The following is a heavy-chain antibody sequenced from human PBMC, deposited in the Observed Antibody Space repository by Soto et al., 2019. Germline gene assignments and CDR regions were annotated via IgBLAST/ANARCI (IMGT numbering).Heavy chain of an antibody. CDR3: ARDMIPAAISYRYYALDV. CDR1: GGTFSNYA. CDR2: IIPIFDTA. Sequence: QVQLVQSGAEVKTPGSSVKVSCKASGGTFSNYAISWVRQAPGQGLEWMGGIIPIFDTADYAQRFQGRVTITSDESTSTAYLELCSLTSGDTAVYYCARDMIPAAISYRYYALDVWGQGTTVTVSS. J-gene: IGHJ6*02. D-gene: IGHD2-2*01. V-gene: IGHV1-69*01.